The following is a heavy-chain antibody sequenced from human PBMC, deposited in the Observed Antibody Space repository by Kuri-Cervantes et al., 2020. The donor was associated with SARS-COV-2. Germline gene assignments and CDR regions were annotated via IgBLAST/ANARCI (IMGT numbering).Heavy chain of an antibody. Sequence: SETLSLTCAVYGGSFSGYYWSWIRQPPGKGLEWIGEINHSGSTNYNPSLKSRVTISVDTSKNQFSLKLSSVTAADTAVYYCARLEPTMVRIVGDGGGFDYWGQGTLVTVSS. V-gene: IGHV4-34*01. D-gene: IGHD3-10*01. CDR3: ARLEPTMVRIVGDGGGFDY. CDR2: INHSGST. CDR1: GGSFSGYY. J-gene: IGHJ4*02.